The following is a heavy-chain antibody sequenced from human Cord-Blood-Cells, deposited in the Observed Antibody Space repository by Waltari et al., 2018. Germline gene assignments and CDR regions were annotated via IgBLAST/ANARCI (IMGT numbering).Heavy chain of an antibody. CDR3: ARLQGGSSWYDY. CDR2: IYYSGST. J-gene: IGHJ4*02. CDR1: GGSISSYY. Sequence: QVQLQESGPGLVKPSETLSLTCTGSGGSISSYYWIWIRQPPGKGLEWIGYIYYSGSTNYNPSLKSRVTISVDTSKNQFSLKLSSVTAADTAVYYCARLQGGSSWYDYWGQGTLVTVSS. D-gene: IGHD6-13*01. V-gene: IGHV4-59*08.